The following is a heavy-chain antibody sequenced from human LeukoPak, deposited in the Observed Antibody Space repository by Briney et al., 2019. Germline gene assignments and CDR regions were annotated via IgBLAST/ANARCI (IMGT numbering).Heavy chain of an antibody. CDR3: AREGSMTARPFVSIDY. V-gene: IGHV4-4*07. CDR1: GGSISTYY. J-gene: IGHJ4*02. CDR2: IHISGNT. D-gene: IGHD6-6*01. Sequence: PSETLSLTCTVSGGSISTYYWSWIRQPAGKGLEWIGRIHISGNTDYNPSLESRVTMSVHTSKNQFPLKLTSVTAADTAVYYCAREGSMTARPFVSIDYWGQGTLVTVSS.